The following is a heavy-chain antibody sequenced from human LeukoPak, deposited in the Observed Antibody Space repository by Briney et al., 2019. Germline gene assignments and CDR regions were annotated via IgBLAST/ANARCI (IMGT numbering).Heavy chain of an antibody. CDR1: GDSVSSNSAA. Sequence: SQTLSLTCAISGDSVSSNSAAWTWIRQSPSRGLEWLGRTYYRSKWYSDYAVSVKSRISINPDTSKNQFSLQLNSVTPEDTAVYYCASSGDFLYYFECWGQGTLVTVSS. J-gene: IGHJ4*02. CDR2: TYYRSKWYS. D-gene: IGHD7-27*01. V-gene: IGHV6-1*01. CDR3: ASSGDFLYYFEC.